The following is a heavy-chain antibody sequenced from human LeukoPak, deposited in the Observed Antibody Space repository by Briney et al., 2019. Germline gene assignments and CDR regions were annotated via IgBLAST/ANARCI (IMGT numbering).Heavy chain of an antibody. D-gene: IGHD2-15*01. V-gene: IGHV3-21*01. J-gene: IGHJ6*02. CDR1: GFTFSSYS. Sequence: GGSLRLSCAASGFTFSSYSMNWVRQAPGKGLEWVSSISSSSSYIYYADSVKGRFTIPRDNAKNSLYLQMNSLRAEDTAVYYCARDTCSGGSCYWGTYYYYGMDVWGQGTTVTVSS. CDR3: ARDTCSGGSCYWGTYYYYGMDV. CDR2: ISSSSSYI.